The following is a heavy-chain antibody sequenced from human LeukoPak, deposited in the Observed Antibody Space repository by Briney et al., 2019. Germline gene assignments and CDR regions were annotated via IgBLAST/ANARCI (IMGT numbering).Heavy chain of an antibody. D-gene: IGHD2-21*01. V-gene: IGHV4-30-2*01. Sequence: SQTLSLTCAVSGGSISSGGYSWSWIRQPPGKGLEWIGYFYHSGSTYYNPSLKSRVTISVDRSKNQFSLKLSSVTAADTAVYYCARSTEVFLDYWGQGTLVTVSS. CDR3: ARSTEVFLDY. J-gene: IGHJ4*02. CDR1: GGSISSGGYS. CDR2: FYHSGST.